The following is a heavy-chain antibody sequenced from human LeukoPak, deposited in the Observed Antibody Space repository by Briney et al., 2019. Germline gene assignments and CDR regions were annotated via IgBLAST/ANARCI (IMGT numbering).Heavy chain of an antibody. D-gene: IGHD3-3*01. J-gene: IGHJ6*03. CDR3: ARVGLGFWSGNYMDV. Sequence: ASVKVSCKASGYTFTSYYMHWVRQAPGQGLEWMGIINPSGGSTSYAQKFQGRVTMTRDTSTSTVYMELSSLRSEDTAVYYCARVGLGFWSGNYMDVWGKGTTVTVSS. CDR1: GYTFTSYY. V-gene: IGHV1-46*01. CDR2: INPSGGST.